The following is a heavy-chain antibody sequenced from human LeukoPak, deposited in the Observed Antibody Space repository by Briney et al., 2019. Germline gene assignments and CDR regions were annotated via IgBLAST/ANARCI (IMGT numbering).Heavy chain of an antibody. D-gene: IGHD5-24*01. CDR1: GGSVSGYY. J-gene: IGHJ5*02. Sequence: SATLSLTWTVSGGSVSGYYWSLIRQPPGEGLEWVGFVYTSGSTSYNPSLESRVSISIDLSRDQFSLKLSSVTAADTAVYYCARQIGYMRPSRFDHWGQGILVTVAS. CDR2: VYTSGST. CDR3: ARQIGYMRPSRFDH. V-gene: IGHV4-4*09.